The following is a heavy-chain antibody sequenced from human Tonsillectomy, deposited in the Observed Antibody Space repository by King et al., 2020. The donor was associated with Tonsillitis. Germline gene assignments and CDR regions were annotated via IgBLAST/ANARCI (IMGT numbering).Heavy chain of an antibody. D-gene: IGHD3/OR15-3a*01. V-gene: IGHV3-48*01. J-gene: IGHJ4*02. CDR2: ISSSSSII. Sequence: EVQLVESGGGLVQPGGSLRLSCAASGFTFSSYSMNWVRQAPGKGLEWISYISSSSSIISYADSVKGRFTISRDNAQHSLYLQMNSLRAEDTAMYYCARDKDWAFDYWGQGTLVTVSS. CDR3: ARDKDWAFDY. CDR1: GFTFSSYS.